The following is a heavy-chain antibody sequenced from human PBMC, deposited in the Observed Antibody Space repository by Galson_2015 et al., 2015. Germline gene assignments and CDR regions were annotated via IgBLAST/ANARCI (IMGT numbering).Heavy chain of an antibody. CDR2: ISYDGSNK. CDR3: ARGEPSPYYYDSSGYRGYYFDY. Sequence: SLRLSCAASGFTFSSYGMHWVRQAPGKGLEWVAVISYDGSNKYYADSVKGRFTISRDNSKNTLYLQMNSLRAEDTAVYYCARGEPSPYYYDSSGYRGYYFDYWGQGTLVTVSS. CDR1: GFTFSSYG. D-gene: IGHD3-22*01. V-gene: IGHV3-30*03. J-gene: IGHJ4*02.